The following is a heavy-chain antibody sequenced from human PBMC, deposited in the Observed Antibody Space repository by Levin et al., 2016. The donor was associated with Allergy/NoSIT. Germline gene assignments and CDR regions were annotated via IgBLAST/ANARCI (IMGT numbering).Heavy chain of an antibody. CDR2: IKTEIDGGTT. Sequence: GESLKISCAASEFSFISAWMNWVRQGPGKGLEWVGRIKTEIDGGTTDYAAPVKGRFTISRDDSKNMLYLQMDSLKTEDTAVYYCTTDLGGIAATDGYWGQGIRVAVSS. V-gene: IGHV3-15*01. CDR3: TTDLGGIAATDGY. D-gene: IGHD6-13*01. J-gene: IGHJ4*02. CDR1: EFSFISAW.